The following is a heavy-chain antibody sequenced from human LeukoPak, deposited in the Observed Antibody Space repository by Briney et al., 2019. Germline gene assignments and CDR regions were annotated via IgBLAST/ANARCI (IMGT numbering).Heavy chain of an antibody. V-gene: IGHV3-30*18. CDR3: AKDLYSSSYSFDY. Sequence: GGSLRLSCAASGFTFSSYGMHWVRQAPGKGLEWVAVISYDGSNKYYADSVKGRFTISRDNSKNTLYLQMNSLRAEDTAVYYCAKDLYSSSYSFDYWGQGTLVTVPS. J-gene: IGHJ4*02. CDR2: ISYDGSNK. D-gene: IGHD6-13*01. CDR1: GFTFSSYG.